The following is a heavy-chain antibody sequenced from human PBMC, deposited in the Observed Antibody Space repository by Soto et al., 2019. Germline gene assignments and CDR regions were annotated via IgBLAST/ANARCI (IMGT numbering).Heavy chain of an antibody. J-gene: IGHJ4*02. CDR3: AKEGRSGYYYGVADY. Sequence: PGGSLRLSCAASGFTFSSYAMSWVRQAPGKGPEWVSTFSGRGDNTYYADSVKGRFTISRDNSKDTLYLQMNSLRVEDTAVYYCAKEGRSGYYYGVADYWGQGTLVTVSS. CDR2: FSGRGDNT. V-gene: IGHV3-23*01. D-gene: IGHD3-3*01. CDR1: GFTFSSYA.